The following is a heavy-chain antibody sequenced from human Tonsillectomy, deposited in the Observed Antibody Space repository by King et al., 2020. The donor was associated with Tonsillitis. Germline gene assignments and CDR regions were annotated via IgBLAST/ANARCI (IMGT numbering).Heavy chain of an antibody. CDR1: GYTFSGYY. V-gene: IGHV1-2*02. Sequence: QLVQSGAEVKKPGASVKVSCKASGYTFSGYYMHWVRQAPGQGPEWMGWINPNRCGTNYAQKFQGRVTLTRGTSISTAYMELSRLRSDDTAGYYGAGDYCTNGVCSWFDPWGQGTLVTVSS. J-gene: IGHJ5*02. CDR2: INPNRCGT. CDR3: AGDYCTNGVCSWFDP. D-gene: IGHD2-8*01.